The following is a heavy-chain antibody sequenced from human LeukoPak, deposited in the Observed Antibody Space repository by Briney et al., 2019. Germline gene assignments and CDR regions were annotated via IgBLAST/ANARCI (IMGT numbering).Heavy chain of an antibody. CDR1: GFTFSSYA. D-gene: IGHD1-26*01. CDR3: ARDGGIVGATGYYYYMDV. Sequence: GGSLRLSCAASGFTFSSYAMHWVRQAPGKGLEWVAVISYDGSNKYYADSVKGRFTISRDNSKNTLYLQMNSLRAEDTAVYYCARDGGIVGATGYYYYMDVWGKGTTVTVSS. J-gene: IGHJ6*03. V-gene: IGHV3-30*01. CDR2: ISYDGSNK.